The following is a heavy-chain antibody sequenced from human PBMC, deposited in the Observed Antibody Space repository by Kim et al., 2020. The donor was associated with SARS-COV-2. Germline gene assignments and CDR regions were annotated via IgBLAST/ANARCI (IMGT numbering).Heavy chain of an antibody. CDR1: GGSISSYY. V-gene: IGHV4-59*13. Sequence: SETLSLTCTVSGGSISSYYWSWIRQPPGKGLEWIGYIYYSGSTNYNPSLKSRVTISVDTSKNQFSLKLSSVTAADTAVYYCARGQWPARGNAFDIWGQGTMVTVSS. D-gene: IGHD3-10*01. J-gene: IGHJ3*02. CDR3: ARGQWPARGNAFDI. CDR2: IYYSGST.